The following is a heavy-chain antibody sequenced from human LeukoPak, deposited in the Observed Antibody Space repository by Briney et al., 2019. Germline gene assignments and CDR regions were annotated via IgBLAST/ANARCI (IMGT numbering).Heavy chain of an antibody. CDR2: ISAYNGNT. Sequence: ASVKVSCKASGGTFSSYAISWVRQAPGQGLEWMGWISAYNGNTNYVQKLQGRVTMTTDTSTSTAYVELRSLRSDDTAVYYCARDYDILTGPSRPDYWGQGTLVTVSS. D-gene: IGHD3-9*01. CDR1: GGTFSSYA. J-gene: IGHJ4*02. CDR3: ARDYDILTGPSRPDY. V-gene: IGHV1-18*01.